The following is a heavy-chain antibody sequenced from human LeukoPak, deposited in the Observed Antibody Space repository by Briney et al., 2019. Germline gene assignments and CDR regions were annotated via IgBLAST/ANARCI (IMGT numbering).Heavy chain of an antibody. Sequence: SSETLSLTCTVSGGSISSYYWSWIRQPPGKGLEWIGYIYYSGSTNYNPSLKSRVTISVDTSKNQFSLKLSSVTAADTAVYYCARVNIGQSGSYFDYYYYYYMDVWGKGTTVTVSS. CDR3: ARVNIGQSGSYFDYYYYYYMDV. CDR1: GGSISSYY. V-gene: IGHV4-59*01. D-gene: IGHD1-26*01. CDR2: IYYSGST. J-gene: IGHJ6*03.